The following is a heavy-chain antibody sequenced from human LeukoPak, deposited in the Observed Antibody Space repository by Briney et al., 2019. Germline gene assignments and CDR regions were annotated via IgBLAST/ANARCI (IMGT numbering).Heavy chain of an antibody. D-gene: IGHD6-19*01. V-gene: IGHV5-51*01. Sequence: GESLKISCKGSGYSFTNYWIAWVRQMPGKGLEWMGIIYPGDSDTKYSPSFQGRVTMSVDKSITTAYLHWSSLKASDTAMYYCASASSGWYSPVFDYWGQGTLVTVSS. J-gene: IGHJ4*02. CDR1: GYSFTNYW. CDR2: IYPGDSDT. CDR3: ASASSGWYSPVFDY.